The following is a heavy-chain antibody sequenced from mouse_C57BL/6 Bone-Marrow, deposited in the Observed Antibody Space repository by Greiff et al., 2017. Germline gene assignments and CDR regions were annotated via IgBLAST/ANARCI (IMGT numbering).Heavy chain of an antibody. CDR1: GFSFNTYA. CDR2: IRSKSNNYAT. V-gene: IGHV10-1*01. D-gene: IGHD4-1*01. CDR3: VALDWDHYAMDY. Sequence: EVQVVESGGGLVQPKGSLKLSCAASGFSFNTYAMNWVRQAPGKGLEWVARIRSKSNNYATYYADSVKDRFTISRDDSESMLYLQMNNLKTEDTAMYYCVALDWDHYAMDYWGQGTSVTVSS. J-gene: IGHJ4*01.